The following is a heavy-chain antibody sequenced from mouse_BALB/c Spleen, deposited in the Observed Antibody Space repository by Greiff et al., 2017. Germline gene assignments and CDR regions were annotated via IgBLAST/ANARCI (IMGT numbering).Heavy chain of an antibody. J-gene: IGHJ4*01. CDR1: GFNIKDTY. V-gene: IGHV14-3*02. CDR3: ARWAYGTMDY. Sequence: VHVKQSGAELVKPGASVKLSCTASGFNIKDTYMHWVKQRPEQGLEWIGRVDPANDNTKYDPKFQGKATITSDTSSNTAYLQLSSLTSEDTAVYYCARWAYGTMDYWGQGTAVTVSS. CDR2: VDPANDNT. D-gene: IGHD1-1*01.